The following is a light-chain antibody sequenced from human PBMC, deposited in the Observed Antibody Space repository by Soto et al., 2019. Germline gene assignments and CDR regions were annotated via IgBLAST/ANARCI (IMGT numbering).Light chain of an antibody. Sequence: EIAMAQSPATLSVSPGERATLSCRASQSVSSKLAWYQQKPGQAPRLLIYDALNRATGIPARFRGSGSGTDFALTISSIEPEDFALYYCQQRSNWPITFGQGTRLEIK. V-gene: IGKV3-11*01. CDR3: QQRSNWPIT. CDR2: DAL. J-gene: IGKJ5*01. CDR1: QSVSSK.